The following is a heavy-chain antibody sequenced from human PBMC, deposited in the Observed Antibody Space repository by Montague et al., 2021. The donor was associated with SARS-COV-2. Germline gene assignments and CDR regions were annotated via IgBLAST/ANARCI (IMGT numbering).Heavy chain of an antibody. CDR3: AREHNYDSGRRDGFDI. Sequence: PLRLSCAASGFTFSDYYMNWIRQAPGKGLEWVSHITSSSSHLYYADSVKGRFTISRDNAKNSLYLQMNSLRAEDTAVYYCAREHNYDSGRRDGFDIWGQGTVVTVSS. CDR1: GFTFSDYY. V-gene: IGHV3-11*01. D-gene: IGHD3-10*01. J-gene: IGHJ3*02. CDR2: ITSSSSHL.